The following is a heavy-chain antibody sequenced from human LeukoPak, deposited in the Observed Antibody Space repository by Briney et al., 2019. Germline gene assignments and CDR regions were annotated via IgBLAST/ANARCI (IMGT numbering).Heavy chain of an antibody. CDR2: ISGSGGST. V-gene: IGHV3-23*01. J-gene: IGHJ4*02. Sequence: PGGSLRLSCAASGFTFSSYAMSWVRQAPGKGLEGVSAISGSGGSTYYADSVKGRFTISRDNSKNTLYLQMNSLRAEDTAVYYCAKDRDRIAGLIYFDYWGQGTLVTVSS. CDR1: GFTFSSYA. CDR3: AKDRDRIAGLIYFDY. D-gene: IGHD6-13*01.